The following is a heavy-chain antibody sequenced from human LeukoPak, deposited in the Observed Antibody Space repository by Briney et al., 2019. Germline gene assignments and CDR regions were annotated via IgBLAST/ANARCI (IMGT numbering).Heavy chain of an antibody. J-gene: IGHJ4*02. Sequence: SETLSLTCTVSGDSITTYYWSWIRQPPGRGREWIGFIYRSGSTYYNPSLTSRATISEDVSKNQFSLRLSSVTAADTAVYYCARRDCSDGDCYPYYFDYWGQGALVTVSS. D-gene: IGHD2-21*01. CDR3: ARRDCSDGDCYPYYFDY. CDR1: GDSITTYY. CDR2: IYRSGST. V-gene: IGHV4-59*12.